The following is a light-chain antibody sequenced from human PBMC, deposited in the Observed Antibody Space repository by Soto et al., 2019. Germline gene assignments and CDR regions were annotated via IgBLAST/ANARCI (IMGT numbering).Light chain of an antibody. J-gene: IGKJ1*01. V-gene: IGKV3-20*01. CDR3: QHYGSSLWG. CDR1: QSVSSSF. CDR2: GAS. Sequence: IVLTKSPGTLSLSPGERAPLSCRASQSVSSSFLAWYQHKPGQAPRLIIYGASSRATGIPDRFSGSGSGADFTLTISRLEPEDFAVYYCQHYGSSLWGFGPGTKVDIK.